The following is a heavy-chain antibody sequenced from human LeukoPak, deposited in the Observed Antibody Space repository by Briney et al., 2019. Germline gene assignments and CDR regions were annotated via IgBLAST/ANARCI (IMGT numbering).Heavy chain of an antibody. J-gene: IGHJ4*02. D-gene: IGHD1-14*01. CDR2: LYSDGNT. CDR3: ARGVEPLAANTLAY. Sequence: GGSLRFSCAASGFTVITNDMTWVRQAPGKGLEWVSVLYSDGNTKYADSVQGRFTISRDNSKNTLYLEMNSLSPDDTAVYYCARGVEPLAANTLAYWGQGTLVTVSS. CDR1: GFTVITND. V-gene: IGHV3-53*01.